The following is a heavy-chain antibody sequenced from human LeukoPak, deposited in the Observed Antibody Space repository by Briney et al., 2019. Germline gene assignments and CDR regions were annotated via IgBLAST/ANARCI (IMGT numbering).Heavy chain of an antibody. V-gene: IGHV1-24*01. D-gene: IGHD3-10*01. J-gene: IGHJ5*02. CDR3: ATYVYYGSGSPHLRGWFDP. Sequence: GASVKVSCKVSGYTLTELSMHWVRQAPGKGLEWMGGFDPEDGETIYAQKFQGRVTMTEDTSTDTAYMELSSLRSEDTAVYYCATYVYYGSGSPHLRGWFDPWGQGTLVTVSS. CDR1: GYTLTELS. CDR2: FDPEDGET.